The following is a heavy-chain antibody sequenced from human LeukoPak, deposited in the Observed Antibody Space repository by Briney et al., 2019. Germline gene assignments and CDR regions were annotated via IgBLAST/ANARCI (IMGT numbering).Heavy chain of an antibody. Sequence: SQTLSLTCAISGDSVSSSSAAWNWIRQSPSRGLEWLGRTYHRSKWYNDFAVSVKSRITINPDTSKNQLSLQLSSVTPEDTALYYCARDSVQLDHAIDYWGQGTLVTVSS. J-gene: IGHJ4*02. CDR2: TYHRSKWYN. V-gene: IGHV6-1*01. CDR1: GDSVSSSSAA. D-gene: IGHD1-1*01. CDR3: ARDSVQLDHAIDY.